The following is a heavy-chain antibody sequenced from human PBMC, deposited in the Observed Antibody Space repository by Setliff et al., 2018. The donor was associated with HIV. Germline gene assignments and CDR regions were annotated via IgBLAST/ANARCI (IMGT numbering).Heavy chain of an antibody. Sequence: GGSLRLSCAASGFTFRNYEMSWVRQAPGKGLEWVSCISGNGETTYYADSVKGRFTMSKDSSGNSVYLQMNSLRAEDTAVYYCARASYYYDSSGWVDYWGQGTLVTVSS. CDR2: ISGNGETT. V-gene: IGHV3-23*01. CDR3: ARASYYYDSSGWVDY. CDR1: GFTFRNYE. D-gene: IGHD3-22*01. J-gene: IGHJ4*02.